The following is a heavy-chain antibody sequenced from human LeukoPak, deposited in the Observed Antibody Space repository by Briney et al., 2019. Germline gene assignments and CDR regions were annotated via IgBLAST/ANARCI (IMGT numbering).Heavy chain of an antibody. CDR1: GYIFINYY. J-gene: IGHJ4*02. D-gene: IGHD3-22*01. CDR3: ARDRDSSGSYYFDY. V-gene: IGHV1-46*04. CDR2: INPNGAYT. Sequence: ASVKVSCKASGYIFINYYIHWVRQAPGQGLEWVGFINPNGAYTTNAQTVEGRVTMTRDTSTSTVYMELSSLRTEDTAVYYCARDRDSSGSYYFDYWGQGSLVTVSS.